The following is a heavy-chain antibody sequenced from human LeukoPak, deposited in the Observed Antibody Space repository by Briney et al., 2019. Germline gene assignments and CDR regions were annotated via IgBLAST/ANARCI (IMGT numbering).Heavy chain of an antibody. J-gene: IGHJ5*02. Sequence: GGSLRLSCAASGFTFSSYAMSWVRQAPGKGLEWVSAISGSGGSTYYADSVKGGFTISRDNSKNTLYMQMNSLRAEDTAVYYCARGGYYGWSRNWFDPWGQGTLVTVSS. CDR3: ARGGYYGWSRNWFDP. D-gene: IGHD3-22*01. CDR2: ISGSGGST. CDR1: GFTFSSYA. V-gene: IGHV3-23*01.